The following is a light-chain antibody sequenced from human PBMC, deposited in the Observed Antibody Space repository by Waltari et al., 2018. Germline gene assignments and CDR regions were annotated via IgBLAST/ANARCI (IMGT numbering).Light chain of an antibody. Sequence: DIVMTQSPESLAVSLGERATINCRSSQSVLYSSNNKNYLAWYQQKPGQPPKLLIYWASTRESGVPDRFSGSGSWTDFTLTISSLQAEDVAVYYCQQYYDTYSFGQGTKLEIK. J-gene: IGKJ2*03. CDR1: QSVLYSSNNKNY. CDR3: QQYYDTYS. V-gene: IGKV4-1*01. CDR2: WAS.